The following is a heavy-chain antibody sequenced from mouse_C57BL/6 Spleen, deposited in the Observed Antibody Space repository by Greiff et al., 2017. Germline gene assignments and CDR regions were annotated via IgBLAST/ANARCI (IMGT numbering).Heavy chain of an antibody. J-gene: IGHJ2*01. Sequence: QVQLQQPGAELVMPGASVKLSCKASGYTFTSYWMHWVKQRPGQGLAWIGEIDPSDSYTNYNQKFKGKSTLTVDKSASTAYMQLSSLTSEDSAFYYCARGSGYDGDYWGQGTTLTVSS. CDR1: GYTFTSYW. D-gene: IGHD2-2*01. CDR3: ARGSGYDGDY. CDR2: IDPSDSYT. V-gene: IGHV1-69*01.